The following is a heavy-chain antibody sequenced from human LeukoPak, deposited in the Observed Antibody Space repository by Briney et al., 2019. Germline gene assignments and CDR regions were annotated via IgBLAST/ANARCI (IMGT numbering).Heavy chain of an antibody. J-gene: IGHJ4*02. CDR1: GYSFSSYW. CDR2: IYPGDSDT. Sequence: GESLKISCKGSGYSFSSYWIGWVRQMPGKGLEWMGIIYPGDSDTRYSPSFQGQVTISADKSISTAYLQWSSLKASDTAMYYCARQQGITMVRGVIASGYFDYWGQGTLVTVSS. V-gene: IGHV5-51*01. D-gene: IGHD3-10*01. CDR3: ARQQGITMVRGVIASGYFDY.